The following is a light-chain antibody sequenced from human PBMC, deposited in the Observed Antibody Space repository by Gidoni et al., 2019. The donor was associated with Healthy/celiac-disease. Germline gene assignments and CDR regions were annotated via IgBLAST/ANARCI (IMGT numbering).Light chain of an antibody. V-gene: IGLV2-14*01. CDR1: SSDVGGYNY. Sequence: QSALTQPASVSGSPGPSITSSGTGTSSDVGGYNYVSWYQQHPGKAPKLMIYDVSNRPSGVSNRFAGSKSGNTASLTIAGLQAEDEADYYCSSYTSSSTLVLFGGGTKLTVL. CDR2: DVS. J-gene: IGLJ2*01. CDR3: SSYTSSSTLVL.